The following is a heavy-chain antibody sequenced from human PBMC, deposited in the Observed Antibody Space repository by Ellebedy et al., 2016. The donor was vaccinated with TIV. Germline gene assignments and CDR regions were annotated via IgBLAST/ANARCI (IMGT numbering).Heavy chain of an antibody. CDR1: GYSFTSYW. J-gene: IGHJ4*02. Sequence: GESLKISXKGSGYSFTSYWIGWVCQMPGKGLEWMGIIYPGDSDTRYSPSFQGQVTISADKSISTAYLQWSSLKASDTAMYYCARRTYYDFWSGYYFDYWGQGTLVTVSS. D-gene: IGHD3-3*01. CDR2: IYPGDSDT. V-gene: IGHV5-51*01. CDR3: ARRTYYDFWSGYYFDY.